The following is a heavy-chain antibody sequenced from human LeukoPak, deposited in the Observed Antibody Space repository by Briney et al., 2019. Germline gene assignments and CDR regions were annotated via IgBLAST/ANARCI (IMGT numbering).Heavy chain of an antibody. Sequence: SQTLSLTCTVSGGSISSGDYYWSWIRQPPGKGLEWIGYIYYSGSTYYNPSLKSRVTISVDTSKNQFSLKLSSVTAADTAVYYCARDFSGYSYGHDHYSDYWGQGTLVTVSS. CDR2: IYYSGST. D-gene: IGHD5-18*01. CDR1: GGSISSGDYY. V-gene: IGHV4-30-4*01. J-gene: IGHJ4*02. CDR3: ARDFSGYSYGHDHYSDY.